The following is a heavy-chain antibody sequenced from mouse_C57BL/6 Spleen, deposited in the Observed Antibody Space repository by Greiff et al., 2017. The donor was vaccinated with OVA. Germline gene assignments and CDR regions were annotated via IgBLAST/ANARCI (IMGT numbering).Heavy chain of an antibody. D-gene: IGHD1-1*01. Sequence: QVQLQQPGAELVRPGSSVKLFCKASGYTFTSYWMDWVKQRPGQGLEWIGNIYPSDSETHYNQKFKDKATLTVDKSSSTAYMQLSSLTSEDSAVYYCAREDYGSSLDYWGQGTTLTVSS. CDR2: IYPSDSET. V-gene: IGHV1-61*01. CDR3: AREDYGSSLDY. CDR1: GYTFTSYW. J-gene: IGHJ2*01.